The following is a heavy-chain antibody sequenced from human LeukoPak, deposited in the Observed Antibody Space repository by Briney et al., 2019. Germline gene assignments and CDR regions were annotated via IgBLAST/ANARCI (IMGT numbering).Heavy chain of an antibody. CDR1: GGSISSTSYF. CDR3: ARLASVVTDY. J-gene: IGHJ4*02. CDR2: IYSSGST. D-gene: IGHD4-23*01. V-gene: IGHV4-39*01. Sequence: PSETLSLTCTVSGGSISSTSYFWGWIRPPPGKGLNWIGSIYSSGSTYYNPSLKSRVTISLDTPKNQLSLKVSSVTAADTAVYYCARLASVVTDYWGQGSLVTVSS.